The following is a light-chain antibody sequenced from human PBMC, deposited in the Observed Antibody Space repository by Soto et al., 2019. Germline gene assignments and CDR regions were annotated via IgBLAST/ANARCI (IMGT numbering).Light chain of an antibody. J-gene: IGLJ3*02. CDR1: SGSIASNY. Sequence: NFMLTQPHSVSESPGKMVTISCTGSSGSIASNYVQWYQQRPGSAPTTVIYENNQRPFGVPDRFSGSIDSSSNSASLTISGLQTEDEADYYCQSYGNNNQVFGGGTKLTVL. CDR3: QSYGNNNQV. CDR2: ENN. V-gene: IGLV6-57*02.